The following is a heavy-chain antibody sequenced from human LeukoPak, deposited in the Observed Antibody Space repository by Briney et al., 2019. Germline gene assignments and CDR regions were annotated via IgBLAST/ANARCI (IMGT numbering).Heavy chain of an antibody. V-gene: IGHV4-59*02. J-gene: IGHJ3*02. Sequence: SETLSLTCTVSGDSVSSFYWSWIRQPPGKGLEWIGYIYYSGTTNYNPSLKSRVTISVDTTKSQFSLKLSSVTAADTAVYYCARVRSSRGFDIWGQGTMVTVSS. CDR1: GDSVSSFY. CDR2: IYYSGTT. D-gene: IGHD3-10*01. CDR3: ARVRSSRGFDI.